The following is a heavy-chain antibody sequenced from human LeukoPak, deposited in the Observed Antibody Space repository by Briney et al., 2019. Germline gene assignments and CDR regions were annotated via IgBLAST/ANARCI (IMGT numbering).Heavy chain of an antibody. CDR3: ARVGGTVTTNYYYYYYVDV. D-gene: IGHD4-17*01. CDR2: ISSSSSYI. Sequence: PGGSLRLSCAASGFTFSSYSMNWVRQAPGKGLEWVSSISSSSSYIYYADSVKGRFTISRDNAKNSLYLQMNSLRAEDTAVYYCARVGGTVTTNYYYYYYVDVWGKGTTVTVSS. CDR1: GFTFSSYS. J-gene: IGHJ6*03. V-gene: IGHV3-21*01.